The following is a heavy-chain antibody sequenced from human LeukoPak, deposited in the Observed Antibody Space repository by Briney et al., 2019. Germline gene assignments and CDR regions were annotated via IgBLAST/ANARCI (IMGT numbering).Heavy chain of an antibody. Sequence: ASVKVSCNASGYTFTGYYMHWVRQAPGQGLEWMGWINPNSGGTNYAQKFQGRVTMTRDTSISTAYMELSRLRSDDTAVYYCARRVGSSDCFDYWGQGTLVTVSS. D-gene: IGHD6-6*01. V-gene: IGHV1-2*02. J-gene: IGHJ4*02. CDR3: ARRVGSSDCFDY. CDR1: GYTFTGYY. CDR2: INPNSGGT.